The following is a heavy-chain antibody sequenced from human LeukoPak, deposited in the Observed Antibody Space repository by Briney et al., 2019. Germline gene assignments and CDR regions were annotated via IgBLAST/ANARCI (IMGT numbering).Heavy chain of an antibody. CDR2: IHYSGLT. V-gene: IGHV4-59*02. CDR1: GGSVNGYY. Sequence: KPSETLSLTCTVSGGSVNGYYWNWIRQPPGKGLEWIGFIHYSGLTVYSPSLQSRVTMSLNTYRNQFSLHLSSVTAADTALYYCARDPPEDEWNSLDSWGQGILVTVSS. CDR3: ARDPPEDEWNSLDS. D-gene: IGHD1-7*01. J-gene: IGHJ4*02.